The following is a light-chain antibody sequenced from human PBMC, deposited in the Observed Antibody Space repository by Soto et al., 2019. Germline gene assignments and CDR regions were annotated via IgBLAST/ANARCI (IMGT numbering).Light chain of an antibody. CDR1: TSNIGAGYD. V-gene: IGLV1-40*01. CDR2: GNS. J-gene: IGLJ1*01. Sequence: QSVLTQPPSVSGAPGQRVTFSCTGSTSNIGAGYDVHWYQQLPGTSPKLPIFGNSNRPSGVPDRFSASRSGSSASLAITGLQAEDEADYYCSSYTDSSNYVFGTGTKVTV. CDR3: SSYTDSSNYV.